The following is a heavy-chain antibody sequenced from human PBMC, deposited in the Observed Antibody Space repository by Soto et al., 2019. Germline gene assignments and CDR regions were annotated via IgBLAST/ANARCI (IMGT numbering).Heavy chain of an antibody. Sequence: ETLYLTCTVSGGSISSYYWSWIRQPPGKGLERIEYIYYSGSTNYNPSLKSRVTISVDTSKNQFSLKLSSVTAADTAVYYCARHIPNSSSWPIDHWGQGTQVTVSS. CDR1: GGSISSYY. D-gene: IGHD6-13*01. J-gene: IGHJ4*02. V-gene: IGHV4-59*01. CDR3: ARHIPNSSSWPIDH. CDR2: IYYSGST.